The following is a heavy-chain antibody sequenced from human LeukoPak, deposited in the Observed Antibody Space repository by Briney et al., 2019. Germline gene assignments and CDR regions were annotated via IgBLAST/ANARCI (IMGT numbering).Heavy chain of an antibody. CDR1: GFTFSSYG. Sequence: GRSLRLSCAASGFTFSSYGMHWVRQAPGKGLEWVAVISYDGSNKYYADSVKGRFTISRDNSKNTLYLQMNSLRAEDTAVYYCARGGYSGLYWGQGTLVTVSS. CDR2: ISYDGSNK. D-gene: IGHD6-13*01. V-gene: IGHV3-30*03. CDR3: ARGGYSGLY. J-gene: IGHJ4*02.